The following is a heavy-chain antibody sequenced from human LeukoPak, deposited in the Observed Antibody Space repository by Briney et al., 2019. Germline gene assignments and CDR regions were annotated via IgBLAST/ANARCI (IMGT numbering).Heavy chain of an antibody. D-gene: IGHD3-3*01. CDR3: AKDPVFEWLSSDNWFDP. J-gene: IGHJ5*02. CDR2: ITTSDGNT. V-gene: IGHV3-23*01. Sequence: GGSLRLSCAASGFTFSSYAMSWVRQAPGKGLEWVSTITTSDGNTYYADSVKGRFTVSRDNSKNTLFLQMNSLRAEDTAVYYCAKDPVFEWLSSDNWFDPWGQGTLVTVSS. CDR1: GFTFSSYA.